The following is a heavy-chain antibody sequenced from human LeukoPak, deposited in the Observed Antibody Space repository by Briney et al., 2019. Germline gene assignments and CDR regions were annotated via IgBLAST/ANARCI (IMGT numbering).Heavy chain of an antibody. D-gene: IGHD5-18*01. Sequence: KPSETLSLTRTVSGDSISSSGYSWAWIRQPPGKGLEWIASITYSGNTYYNPSLKSRVTMSVDTSKNQFSLKLTSVTAVDTALYYCARTDSYGYNFDSWGQGTLVTVSS. J-gene: IGHJ4*02. V-gene: IGHV4-39*07. CDR1: GDSISSSGYS. CDR3: ARTDSYGYNFDS. CDR2: ITYSGNT.